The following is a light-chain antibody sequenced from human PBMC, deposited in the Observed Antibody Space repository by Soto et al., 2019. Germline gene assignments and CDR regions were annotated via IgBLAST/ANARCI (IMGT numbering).Light chain of an antibody. CDR2: AAS. Sequence: DIKMTQSPSSLSASVGDRVTITCRASQTISNYVNWYQQELGEAPTLLIHAASSLQGGVPSRFSGSGSGTDFTLTISSLQPEDFATYYCQQTYKIPLTFGGGTKVEI. V-gene: IGKV1-39*01. J-gene: IGKJ4*01. CDR3: QQTYKIPLT. CDR1: QTISNY.